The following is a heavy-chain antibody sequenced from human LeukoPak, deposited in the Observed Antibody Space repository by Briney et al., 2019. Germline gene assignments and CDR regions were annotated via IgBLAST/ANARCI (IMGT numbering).Heavy chain of an antibody. CDR2: IYYSGST. CDR1: GGSISSGGYF. Sequence: SETLSLTCTVSGGSISSGGYFWSWIRPHPGKGLEWIGYIYYSGSTYYNPSLKSRVTISVDTSKNQFSLELSSVTAADTAVYYCARAGESSGSFRYIPFDYWGQGTLVTVSS. CDR3: ARAGESSGSFRYIPFDY. J-gene: IGHJ4*02. V-gene: IGHV4-31*03. D-gene: IGHD6-19*01.